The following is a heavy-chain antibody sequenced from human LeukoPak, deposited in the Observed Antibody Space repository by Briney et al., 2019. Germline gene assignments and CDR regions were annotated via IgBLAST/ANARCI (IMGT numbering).Heavy chain of an antibody. J-gene: IGHJ3*02. V-gene: IGHV1-18*01. D-gene: IGHD2-2*01. Sequence: GASVKVSCKASGYTFSSYGITWVRQAPGQGLEWMGWISAYNGNTNYAQNLKGRVTMTTDTSTSTAYVELKSMSSDATAVYYCARASGSYCSSTSCNDAFDIWGQGTMVTVSS. CDR1: GYTFSSYG. CDR2: ISAYNGNT. CDR3: ARASGSYCSSTSCNDAFDI.